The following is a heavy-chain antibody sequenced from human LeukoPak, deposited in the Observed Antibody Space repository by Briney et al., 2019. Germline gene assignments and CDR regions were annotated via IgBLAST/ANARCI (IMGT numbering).Heavy chain of an antibody. J-gene: IGHJ4*02. D-gene: IGHD5-12*01. CDR1: GGSISSYY. V-gene: IGHV4-59*01. CDR2: IYYSGST. Sequence: SETLSLTCTVSGGSISSYYWSWIRQPPGKGLEWIGYIYYSGSTNYNPSLKSRVTISVDTSKNQFSLKLSSVTAADTAVYYCARGGHSGFDYWGQGTLVIVSS. CDR3: ARGGHSGFDY.